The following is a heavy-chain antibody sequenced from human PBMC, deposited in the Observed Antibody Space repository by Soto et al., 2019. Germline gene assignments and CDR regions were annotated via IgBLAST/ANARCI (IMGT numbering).Heavy chain of an antibody. J-gene: IGHJ4*02. CDR3: ARGSPIVVVPAAIRYFDY. CDR2: IYYSGST. V-gene: IGHV4-31*03. CDR1: GGSIRSGGYY. D-gene: IGHD2-2*02. Sequence: SLSPACPVSGGSIRSGGYYWSWIREHPGKGLEWIGYIYYSGSTYYNPSLKSRVTISVDTSKNQFSLKLSSVTAADTAVYYSARGSPIVVVPAAIRYFDYWGQGTLVTVSS.